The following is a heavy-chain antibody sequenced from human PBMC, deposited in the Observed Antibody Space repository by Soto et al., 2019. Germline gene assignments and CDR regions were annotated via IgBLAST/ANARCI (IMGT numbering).Heavy chain of an antibody. CDR3: ARGDSTDCSNDVCSFFYNHDMDV. CDR2: INPKSGGT. CDR1: GYSFTDYH. Sequence: ASVKVSCKASGYSFTDYHIHWVRQAPGQGLEWLGRINPKSGGTSTAQKFQGWVTMTTDTSISTASMELTRLTSDDTAIYYCARGDSTDCSNDVCSFFYNHDMDVWGQGTTVTVSS. D-gene: IGHD2-8*01. J-gene: IGHJ6*02. V-gene: IGHV1-2*04.